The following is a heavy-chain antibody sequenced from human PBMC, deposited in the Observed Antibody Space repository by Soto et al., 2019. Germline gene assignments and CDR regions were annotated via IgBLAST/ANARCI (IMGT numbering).Heavy chain of an antibody. J-gene: IGHJ6*02. CDR3: AREMGAGDFVGMDV. CDR1: GFTFSSYG. Sequence: PGGSLRLSCAASGFTFSSYGMHWVRQAPGKGLEWVAVIWYDGSNKYYADSVKGRFTISRDNSKNTLYLQMNSLRAEDTAVYYCAREMGAGDFVGMDVWGQGTTVTVSS. CDR2: IWYDGSNK. V-gene: IGHV3-33*01. D-gene: IGHD3-16*01.